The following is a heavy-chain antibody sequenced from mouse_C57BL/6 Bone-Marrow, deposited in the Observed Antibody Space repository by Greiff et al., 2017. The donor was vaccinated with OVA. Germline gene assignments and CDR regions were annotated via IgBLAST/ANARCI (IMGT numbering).Heavy chain of an antibody. V-gene: IGHV1-72*01. CDR3: ARSYYSNYVDD. D-gene: IGHD2-5*01. J-gene: IGHJ2*01. CDR1: GYTFTSYW. Sequence: QVQLQQPGAELVKPGASVKLSCKASGYTFTSYWMHWVKQRPGRGLEWIGRIDPSRGGTKYNEKFKSKATLTVDKPSSTAYMQLSSLTSEDSAVYYCARSYYSNYVDDWGQGTTLTVSS. CDR2: IDPSRGGT.